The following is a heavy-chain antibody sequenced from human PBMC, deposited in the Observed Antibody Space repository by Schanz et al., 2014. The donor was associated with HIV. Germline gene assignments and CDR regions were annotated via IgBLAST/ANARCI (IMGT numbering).Heavy chain of an antibody. Sequence: VHLVESGGGVVQPGGSLRLSCAASGLTFGDYWMHWVRRAPGKGLVWVSRINGHGGSPTYADSVEGRFTISRDNGKKMVYLQMNSLRDEDTAVYYCASLEIGATYYYYYYMDVWGQGTMVTVSS. CDR1: GLTFGDYW. V-gene: IGHV3-74*02. CDR2: INGHGGSP. J-gene: IGHJ6*02. CDR3: ASLEIGATYYYYYYMDV. D-gene: IGHD3-16*01.